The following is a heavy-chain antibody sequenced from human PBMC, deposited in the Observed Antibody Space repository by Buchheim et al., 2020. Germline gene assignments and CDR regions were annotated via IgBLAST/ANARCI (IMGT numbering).Heavy chain of an antibody. CDR1: GFTFSSYG. D-gene: IGHD5-18*01. V-gene: IGHV3-30*18. Sequence: QVQLVESGGGVIQPGRSLRLSCAASGFTFSSYGMHWVRQAPGKGLEWVAVISYDGSNKYYAYSVKGRFTISRDNSKNTLYLQMNSLRAEDTAVYYCAKQSSYGDNWFDPWGQGTL. CDR3: AKQSSYGDNWFDP. CDR2: ISYDGSNK. J-gene: IGHJ5*02.